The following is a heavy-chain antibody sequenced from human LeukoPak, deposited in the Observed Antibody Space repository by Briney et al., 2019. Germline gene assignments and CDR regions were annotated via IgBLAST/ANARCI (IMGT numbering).Heavy chain of an antibody. CDR2: INPNSGDT. CDR1: GYTFSDYY. V-gene: IGHV1-2*02. Sequence: ASVKVSCKASGYTFSDYYMHWVRQAPGQGLEWMGWINPNSGDTNHAQKFQGRVTLTRDTSINTAYLELSSLRSDDTAVYYCAREFSSSWLYWGQGTLVTVSS. CDR3: AREFSSSWLY. J-gene: IGHJ4*02. D-gene: IGHD6-13*01.